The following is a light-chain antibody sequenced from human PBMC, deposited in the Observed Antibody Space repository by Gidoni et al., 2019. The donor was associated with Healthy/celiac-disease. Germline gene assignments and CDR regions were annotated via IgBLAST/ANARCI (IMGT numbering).Light chain of an antibody. Sequence: DIQLTQSPSSLSASVGDRVTITCRASQLISSYLNWYQQKPGKAPKLLIYAASSLQSGVPSRFSGSGSGTDFTLTISSLQPEDFATYYCQQSYSTPRTFGGGTKVEIK. CDR3: QQSYSTPRT. J-gene: IGKJ4*01. V-gene: IGKV1-39*01. CDR1: QLISSY. CDR2: AAS.